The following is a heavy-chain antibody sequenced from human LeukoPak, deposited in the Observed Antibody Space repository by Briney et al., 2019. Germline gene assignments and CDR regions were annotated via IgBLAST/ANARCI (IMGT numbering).Heavy chain of an antibody. CDR2: IRYDGSNE. Sequence: GGSLRLSCAASGFTFISYAMHWVRQAPGKGLEWVALIRYDGSNEYYADSVKGRFTISRDNSKNTLYLQMNSLRAEDTAVYYCAKVGTGSGYYRFDYWGQGTLVTVSS. V-gene: IGHV3-30*02. CDR1: GFTFISYA. D-gene: IGHD3-22*01. J-gene: IGHJ4*02. CDR3: AKVGTGSGYYRFDY.